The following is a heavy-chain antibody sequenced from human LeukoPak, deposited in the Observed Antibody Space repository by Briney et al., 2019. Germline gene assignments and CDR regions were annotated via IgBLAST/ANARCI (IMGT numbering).Heavy chain of an antibody. V-gene: IGHV1-8*03. CDR1: GYTFTSYD. J-gene: IGHJ6*03. CDR2: MNPNSGNT. Sequence: ASVKVSCTASGYTFTSYDINWVRQATGQGLEWMGWMNPNSGNTGYAQKFQGRATFTRNTSISTAYMELSSLRSEDTAVYYCAREYSSGWNYYMDVWGKGTTVSVSS. CDR3: AREYSSGWNYYMDV. D-gene: IGHD6-19*01.